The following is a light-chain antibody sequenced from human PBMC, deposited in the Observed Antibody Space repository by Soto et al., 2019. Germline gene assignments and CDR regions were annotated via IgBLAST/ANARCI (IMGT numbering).Light chain of an antibody. J-gene: IGKJ5*01. Sequence: RVMTQSPATLSVSPGERATLSCRASQSVSSNLAWYQQKPGQAPRLLIYGASTRATGIPARFSGSGSGTDFTLTISSLEPEDFAVYYCQQRSNWRITFGQGTRLEIK. V-gene: IGKV3-11*01. CDR1: QSVSSN. CDR3: QQRSNWRIT. CDR2: GAS.